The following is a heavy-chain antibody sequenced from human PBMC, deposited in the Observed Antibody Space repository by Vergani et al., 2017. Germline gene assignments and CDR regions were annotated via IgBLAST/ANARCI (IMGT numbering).Heavy chain of an antibody. CDR2: IFSNDEK. CDR3: ARIKRGCTNGVCYPYYYYYMDV. V-gene: IGHV2-26*01. Sequence: QVTLKESGPVLVKPTETLTLTCTVSGFSLSNARMGVSWIRQPPGKALEWLAHIFSNDEKSYSTSLKSRLTISKDTSKSQVVLTMTNMEPVDTATYYCARIKRGCTNGVCYPYYYYYMDVWGKGTTVTVSS. CDR1: GFSLSNARMG. J-gene: IGHJ6*03. D-gene: IGHD2-8*01.